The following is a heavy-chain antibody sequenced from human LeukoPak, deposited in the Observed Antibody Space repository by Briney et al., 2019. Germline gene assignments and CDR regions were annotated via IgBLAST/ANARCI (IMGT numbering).Heavy chain of an antibody. Sequence: GGSLRLSCAASGFTFSSYAMHWVRQAPGKGLEYVSAISSNGGSTYYANSVKGRFTISRDNSKNTLYLQMGSLRAEDMAVYYCARDYCSGGSCFYYYYYYMDVWGKGTTVTVSS. CDR3: ARDYCSGGSCFYYYYYYMDV. V-gene: IGHV3-64*01. J-gene: IGHJ6*03. CDR2: ISSNGGST. CDR1: GFTFSSYA. D-gene: IGHD2-15*01.